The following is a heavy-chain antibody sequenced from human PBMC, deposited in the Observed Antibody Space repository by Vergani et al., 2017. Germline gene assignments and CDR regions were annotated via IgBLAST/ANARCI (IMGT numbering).Heavy chain of an antibody. J-gene: IGHJ5*02. V-gene: IGHV1-2*06. D-gene: IGHD4-11*01. CDR3: ARVEYDYSKTGWFDP. CDR2: INPNSGGT. Sequence: QVQLVQSGAEVKKPGASVKVSCKASGYTFTGYYMHWVRQAPGQGLEWMGRINPNSGGTNYAQKFQGRVTMTRDTSISTAYMELSRLRSDDTAVYYCARVEYDYSKTGWFDPWGQGTLVTVSS. CDR1: GYTFTGYY.